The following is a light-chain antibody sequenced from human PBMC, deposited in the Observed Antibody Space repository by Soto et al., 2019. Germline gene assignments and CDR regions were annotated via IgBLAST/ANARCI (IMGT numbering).Light chain of an antibody. Sequence: AIQMTQSPSSLSASLGDRVTITCRASQGIRNDLGWYQQKPGKAPRLLIYAASSLQSVVPLQFSGSRSGTDFTLTISSLQPEDLAPDYGQQDYSYPWTFGQETKVEI. CDR1: QGIRND. CDR2: AAS. V-gene: IGKV1-6*01. J-gene: IGKJ1*01. CDR3: QQDYSYPWT.